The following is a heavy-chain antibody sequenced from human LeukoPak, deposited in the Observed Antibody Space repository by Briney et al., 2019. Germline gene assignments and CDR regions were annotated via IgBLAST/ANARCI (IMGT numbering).Heavy chain of an antibody. CDR3: GKHSLGVEVGPTTVDS. D-gene: IGHD1-26*01. CDR1: GFTFSDHY. CDR2: ISGSGSII. Sequence: PGGSLRLSCAASGFTFSDHYMSWIRQAPGKGLEWVSYISGSGSIIYYGDSVKGRFTISRDNSKNTLYLQMNSLRAEDTAKYYCGKHSLGVEVGPTTVDSWGQGTLVIVSS. J-gene: IGHJ4*02. V-gene: IGHV3-11*01.